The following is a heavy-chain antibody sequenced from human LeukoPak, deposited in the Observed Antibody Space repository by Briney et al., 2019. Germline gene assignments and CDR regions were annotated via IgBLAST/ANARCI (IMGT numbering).Heavy chain of an antibody. V-gene: IGHV3-13*01. D-gene: IGHD2/OR15-2a*01. CDR2: IDTAGDR. CDR1: GFTFRNYD. CDR3: ARGGSLYDASYYYYLDV. Sequence: PGGSLRLSCAASGFTFRNYDMHWVRQASGKGLEWVSVIDTAGDRNYPVSVKGRFTISRENAKSSLYLQMNNLRAGDTAVYYCARGGSLYDASYYYYLDVWGKGTRATVSS. J-gene: IGHJ6*03.